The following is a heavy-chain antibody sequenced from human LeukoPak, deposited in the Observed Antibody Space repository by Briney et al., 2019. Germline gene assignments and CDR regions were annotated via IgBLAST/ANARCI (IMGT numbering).Heavy chain of an antibody. Sequence: GGSLRLSCAASGFTFSSYGMSWVRQAPGKGLEWVSAISGSGGSTYYADSVKGRFTISRDNSKNTLYLQMNSLRAEDTAVYYCARGSINYGDYLGAFDIWGQGTMVTVSS. V-gene: IGHV3-23*01. CDR2: ISGSGGST. D-gene: IGHD4-17*01. CDR1: GFTFSSYG. J-gene: IGHJ3*02. CDR3: ARGSINYGDYLGAFDI.